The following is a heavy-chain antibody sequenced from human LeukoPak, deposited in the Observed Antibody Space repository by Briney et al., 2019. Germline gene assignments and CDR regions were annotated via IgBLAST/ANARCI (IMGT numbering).Heavy chain of an antibody. D-gene: IGHD3-10*01. CDR3: AKELDYYGSGSYYKGIYYCYGMDV. V-gene: IGHV3-30*18. Sequence: PGRSLRLSCAASGFTFSSYGMHWVRQAPGKGPEWVAVISYDGSNKYYADSVKGRFTISRDNSKNTLYLQMNSLRAEDTAVYYCAKELDYYGSGSYYKGIYYCYGMDVWGQGTTVTVSS. CDR2: ISYDGSNK. CDR1: GFTFSSYG. J-gene: IGHJ6*02.